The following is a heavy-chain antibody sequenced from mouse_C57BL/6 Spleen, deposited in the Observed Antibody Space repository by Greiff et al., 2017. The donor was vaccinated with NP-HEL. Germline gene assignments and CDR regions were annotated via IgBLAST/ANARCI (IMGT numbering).Heavy chain of an antibody. CDR2: IRSKSSNYAS. CDR3: VRVYDYDGRFAY. CDR1: GFTFTTYA. J-gene: IGHJ3*01. Sequence: EVQGVESGGGLVQPKGSLKLSCAASGFTFTTYAMHWVRQAPGQGLEWVARIRSKSSNYASYYADSVKDSFTISRDDSQSMLYLQMNNLKTEDTAVYYCVRVYDYDGRFAYWGQGTLVTVSA. D-gene: IGHD2-4*01. V-gene: IGHV10-3*01.